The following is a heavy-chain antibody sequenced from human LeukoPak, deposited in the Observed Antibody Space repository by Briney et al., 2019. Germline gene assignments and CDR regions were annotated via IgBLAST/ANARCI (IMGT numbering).Heavy chain of an antibody. CDR3: ARDRKVAAATYYYYYMDV. D-gene: IGHD6-13*01. CDR1: GGTFSSYT. Sequence: SVKVSCKASGGTFSSYTISWVRQAPGQGLEWMGRIIPILGIANYAQKFQGRVTITADKSTSTAYMELSSLRSEDTAVYYCARDRKVAAATYYYYYMDVWGKGTTDTVSS. V-gene: IGHV1-69*04. J-gene: IGHJ6*03. CDR2: IIPILGIA.